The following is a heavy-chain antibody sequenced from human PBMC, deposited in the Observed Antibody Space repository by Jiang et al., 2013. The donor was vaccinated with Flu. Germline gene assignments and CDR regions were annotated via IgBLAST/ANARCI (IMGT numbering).Heavy chain of an antibody. V-gene: IGHV3-30-3*01. CDR1: GFTFSSYA. CDR2: ISYDGSNK. CDR3: ATLNNWFDP. J-gene: IGHJ5*02. Sequence: QLLESGGGVVQPGRSLRLSCAASGFTFSSYAMHWVRQAPGKGLEWVAVISYDGSNKYYADSVKGRFTISRDNSKNTLYLQMNSLRAEDTAVYYCATLNNWFDPWGQGTLVTVSS.